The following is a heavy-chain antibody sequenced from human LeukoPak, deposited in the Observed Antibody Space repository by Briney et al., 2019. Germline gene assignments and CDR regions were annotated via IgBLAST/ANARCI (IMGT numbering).Heavy chain of an antibody. D-gene: IGHD5-12*01. V-gene: IGHV3-21*01. CDR1: GFTFSSYS. Sequence: GGSLRLSCAASGFTFSSYSMNWVRQAPGKGLEWVSFISTSSSYIYYADSLKGRFTISRDNAKESLYLQINSLRAEDTAVYYCARVTRGGYDGYFDYWGQGTLVTVSS. CDR3: ARVTRGGYDGYFDY. CDR2: ISTSSSYI. J-gene: IGHJ4*02.